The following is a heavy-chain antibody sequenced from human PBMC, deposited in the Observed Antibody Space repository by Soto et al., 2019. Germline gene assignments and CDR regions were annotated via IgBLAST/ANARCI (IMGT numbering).Heavy chain of an antibody. CDR3: ARAFPPSSSWYFDYFDY. CDR2: ISYDGSNK. D-gene: IGHD6-13*01. Sequence: GGSLRLSCAASGFTFSSYAMHWVRQAPGKGLEWVAVISYDGSNKYYADSVKGRFTISRDNSKNTLYLQMNSLRAEDTAVYYCARAFPPSSSWYFDYFDYWGQGTLVTVSS. V-gene: IGHV3-30-3*01. CDR1: GFTFSSYA. J-gene: IGHJ4*02.